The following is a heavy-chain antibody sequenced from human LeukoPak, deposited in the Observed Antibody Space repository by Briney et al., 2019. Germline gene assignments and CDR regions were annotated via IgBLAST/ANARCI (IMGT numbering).Heavy chain of an antibody. CDR1: GDSISSSPYY. Sequence: PSETLSLTCTVSGDSISSSPYYWGWIRQPPGKGLEWIGSISNSWSTYYNTSLRSRLTISVDTAKNQFSLKLNSVTAADTAVYYCARHCWNDEFYFDYWGQGTLLTVSS. CDR3: ARHCWNDEFYFDY. J-gene: IGHJ4*02. V-gene: IGHV4-39*01. D-gene: IGHD1-1*01. CDR2: ISNSWST.